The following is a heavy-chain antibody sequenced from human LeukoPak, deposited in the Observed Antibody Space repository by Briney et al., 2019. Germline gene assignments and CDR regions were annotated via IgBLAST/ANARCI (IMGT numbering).Heavy chain of an antibody. J-gene: IGHJ4*02. CDR2: ISGSGGST. CDR1: GFTFSSYA. Sequence: GGSPRLSCAASGFTFSSYAMRWVRQAPGKGLEWVSTISGSGGSTYYANSVKGRFTISRDNSKNTLYLQMSSLRAEDSAVYYCAKDACVGDCNFHFDYWGQGTLVPVSS. D-gene: IGHD2-21*02. V-gene: IGHV3-23*01. CDR3: AKDACVGDCNFHFDY.